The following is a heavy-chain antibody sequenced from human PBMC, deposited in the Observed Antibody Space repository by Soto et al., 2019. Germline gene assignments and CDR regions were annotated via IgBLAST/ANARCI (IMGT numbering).Heavy chain of an antibody. J-gene: IGHJ3*02. V-gene: IGHV4-39*01. CDR2: IYNSSTT. CDR1: GGSIIISSYY. D-gene: IGHD4-17*01. CDR3: ASPVDYGGNSGHAFDI. Sequence: AEPLSLTCTVSGGSIIISSYYWGWIRQPPGKGLEWIWNIYNSSTTYYNPSLKSRVTISADTSKNQFSLKLSSVTAADTAVYYCASPVDYGGNSGHAFDIWGQGKTVTVSS.